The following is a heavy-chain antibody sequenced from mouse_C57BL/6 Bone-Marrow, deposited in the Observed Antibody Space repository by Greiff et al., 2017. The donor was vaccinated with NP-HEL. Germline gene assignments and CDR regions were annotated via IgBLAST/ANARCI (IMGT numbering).Heavy chain of an antibody. CDR3: ASYDYDGYFDV. CDR1: GYTFTSYW. CDR2: IDPSDSYT. J-gene: IGHJ1*03. D-gene: IGHD2-4*01. V-gene: IGHV1-69*01. Sequence: VKLQQPGAELVMPGASVKLSCKASGYTFTSYWMHWVKQRPGQGLEWIGEIDPSDSYTNYNQKFKGKSTLTVDKSSSTAYMQLSSLTSEDSAVYYCASYDYDGYFDVWGTGTTVTVSS.